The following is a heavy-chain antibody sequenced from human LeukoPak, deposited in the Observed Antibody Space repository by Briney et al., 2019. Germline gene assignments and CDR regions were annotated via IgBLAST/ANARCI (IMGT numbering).Heavy chain of an antibody. CDR2: IYYSGST. D-gene: IGHD3-22*01. Sequence: SETLSLTCTVSGGSISSYYWSWIRQPPGKGLEWIGYIYYSGSTNYNPSLKSRVTISVDTSKNQFSLKLSSVTAADTAVYYCARGGDSSGYYSGAFDIWGQGTMVTVSS. V-gene: IGHV4-59*08. CDR1: GGSISSYY. J-gene: IGHJ3*02. CDR3: ARGGDSSGYYSGAFDI.